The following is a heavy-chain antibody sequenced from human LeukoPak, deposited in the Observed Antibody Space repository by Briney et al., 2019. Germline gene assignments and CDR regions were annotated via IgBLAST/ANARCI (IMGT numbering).Heavy chain of an antibody. J-gene: IGHJ4*02. Sequence: SETLSLTCTVSGGSISSSSYYWGWIRQPPGKGLEWIGTIYFSGSTYYNPSLKSRVTISVDTSKNQFSLKLSSVTAADTAVYYCARRRLLWFGELGGNYFDYWGQGTLVTVSS. CDR2: IYFSGST. CDR3: ARRRLLWFGELGGNYFDY. CDR1: GGSISSSSYY. D-gene: IGHD3-10*01. V-gene: IGHV4-39*01.